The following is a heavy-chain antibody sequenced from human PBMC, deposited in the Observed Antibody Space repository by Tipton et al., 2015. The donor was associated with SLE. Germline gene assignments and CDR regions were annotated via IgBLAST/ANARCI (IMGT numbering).Heavy chain of an antibody. V-gene: IGHV3-11*01. CDR3: ARLYYYGMGRYFPDY. Sequence: SLRLSCAASGFIFNDYYMSWIRQAPGKGLEWLSYISGGGSSIDYADSVKGRFTISRDNAKNSLYLQMNSLRGEDTAVYYCARLYYYGMGRYFPDYWGQGTLVTVSS. CDR2: ISGGGSSI. J-gene: IGHJ4*02. D-gene: IGHD3-10*01. CDR1: GFIFNDYY.